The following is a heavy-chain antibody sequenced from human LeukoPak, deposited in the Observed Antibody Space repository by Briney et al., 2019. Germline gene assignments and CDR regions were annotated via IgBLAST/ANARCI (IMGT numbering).Heavy chain of an antibody. V-gene: IGHV3-23*01. J-gene: IGHJ4*02. Sequence: AGGSLRLSCAASGFTFSSYAMSWVCQAPGKGLEWVSAISGSGGSTYYADSVKGPFTISRDNSKNTLYLQMNSLRAEDTAVYYCAKGRVDGDYYFDYWGQGTLVTVSS. D-gene: IGHD4-17*01. CDR2: ISGSGGST. CDR3: AKGRVDGDYYFDY. CDR1: GFTFSSYA.